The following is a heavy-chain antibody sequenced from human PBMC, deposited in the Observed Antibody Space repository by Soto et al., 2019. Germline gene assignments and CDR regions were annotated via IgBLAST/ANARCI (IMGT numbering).Heavy chain of an antibody. D-gene: IGHD4-17*01. V-gene: IGHV1-46*03. CDR3: AREWSTVTTGGAFDI. CDR1: GYTFTSYY. Sequence: ASVKVSCKASGYTFTSYYMHWVRQAPGQGLEWMGIINPSGGSTSYAQKFQGRVTMTRDTSTSTVYMELSSLRSEDTAVYYCAREWSTVTTGGAFDIWGQGTMVTVSS. CDR2: INPSGGST. J-gene: IGHJ3*02.